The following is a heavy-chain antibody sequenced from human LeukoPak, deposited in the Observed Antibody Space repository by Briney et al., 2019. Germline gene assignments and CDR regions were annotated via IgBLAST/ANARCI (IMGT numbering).Heavy chain of an antibody. D-gene: IGHD3-16*01. Sequence: ASVKVSFKASGYTFADYYMHWVRQAPGQGLEWMGWINPSSGDTKYAQKFQGRVTVTRDTSINTFYMDLSRLRSDDTAVYYCGRDGTADTGGAFDIWGRGTMVTVSS. CDR2: INPSSGDT. V-gene: IGHV1-2*02. CDR3: GRDGTADTGGAFDI. J-gene: IGHJ3*02. CDR1: GYTFADYY.